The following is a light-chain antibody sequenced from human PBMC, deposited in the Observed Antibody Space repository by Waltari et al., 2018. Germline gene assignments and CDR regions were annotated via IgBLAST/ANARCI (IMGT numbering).Light chain of an antibody. V-gene: IGKV1-39*01. CDR3: QQSYSAPLA. CDR1: HAISTY. CDR2: SSS. Sequence: DTPMTQSPSSLSASVGDRVTITCRASHAISTYVNWYQQTPGMAPKLLIFSSSTLHRGVSSRFSGSGSGTEFTLTISNLQPDDFATYYCQQSYSAPLAFGGGTKLDI. J-gene: IGKJ4*01.